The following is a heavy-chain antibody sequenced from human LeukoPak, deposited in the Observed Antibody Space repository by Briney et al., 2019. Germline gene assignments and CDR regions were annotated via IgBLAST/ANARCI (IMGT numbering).Heavy chain of an antibody. V-gene: IGHV3-23*01. Sequence: QPGGSLRLSCAASGFTFSSYAMSWVRQAPGKGLEWVSAISGSGGSTYYADSVKGRFTISRDNSKNTLYLQMNSLRVEDTAVYYCAKDYDFWSANGYFDYWGQGTLVTVSS. CDR3: AKDYDFWSANGYFDY. CDR1: GFTFSSYA. CDR2: ISGSGGST. D-gene: IGHD3-3*01. J-gene: IGHJ4*02.